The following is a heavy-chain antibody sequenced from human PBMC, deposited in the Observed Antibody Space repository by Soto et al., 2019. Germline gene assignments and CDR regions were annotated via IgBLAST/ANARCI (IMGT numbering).Heavy chain of an antibody. J-gene: IGHJ4*02. CDR1: GYSISSGYY. Sequence: SETLSLTCAVSGYSISSGYYWGWIRQPPGKGLEWIGSFYHSGNTYYNPSLKSRVTISVDTSKNQFSLKLSSVTAADTAVYYCARTGDGYNWYYGDYWGQGTLVTVS. CDR2: FYHSGNT. D-gene: IGHD5-12*01. V-gene: IGHV4-38-2*01. CDR3: ARTGDGYNWYYGDY.